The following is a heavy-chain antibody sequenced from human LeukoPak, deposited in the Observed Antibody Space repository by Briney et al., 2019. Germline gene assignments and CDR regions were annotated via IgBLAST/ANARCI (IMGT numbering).Heavy chain of an antibody. D-gene: IGHD3-10*01. CDR1: GFTFSNAW. V-gene: IGHV3-15*07. J-gene: IGHJ4*02. Sequence: PGGSLRLSCAASGFTFSNAWMNWVRQAPGKGLEWVGRIKSKTGGGTTDYAAPVKGRFTISRDYSKNTLYLQMNSLKTEDTAVYYCTTDTYYYGSGSYYKDYWGQGTLVTVSS. CDR3: TTDTYYYGSGSYYKDY. CDR2: IKSKTGGGTT.